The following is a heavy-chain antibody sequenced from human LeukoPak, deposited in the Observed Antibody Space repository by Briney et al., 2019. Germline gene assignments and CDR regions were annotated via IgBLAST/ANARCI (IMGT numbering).Heavy chain of an antibody. J-gene: IGHJ4*02. D-gene: IGHD5-18*01. CDR2: ISSSSSYI. V-gene: IGHV3-21*01. CDR1: GFTFSSYS. CDR3: ARDQADTAMVPPYFDY. Sequence: GGSLRLSCAASGFTFSSYSMNWVRQAPGKGLEWVSSISSSSSYIYYADSVKGRFTISRDNAKNSLYLQMNSLRAEDTAVYYCARDQADTAMVPPYFDYWGRGTLVTVSS.